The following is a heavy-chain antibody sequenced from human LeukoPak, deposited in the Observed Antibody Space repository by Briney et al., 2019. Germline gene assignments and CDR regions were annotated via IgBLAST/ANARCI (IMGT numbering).Heavy chain of an antibody. CDR1: GYTYTSYD. Sequence: GASVKVTCKPSGYTYTSYDINRVCQATGQGLDCMVWMNPNSGNTTDAHKFQGRVTITRNTSISTAYMELSSLRCEDTDVYYCARGVPYCSGGSCYPVLNYWGQGTLVTVFS. CDR3: ARGVPYCSGGSCYPVLNY. J-gene: IGHJ4*02. D-gene: IGHD2-15*01. V-gene: IGHV1-8*03. CDR2: MNPNSGNT.